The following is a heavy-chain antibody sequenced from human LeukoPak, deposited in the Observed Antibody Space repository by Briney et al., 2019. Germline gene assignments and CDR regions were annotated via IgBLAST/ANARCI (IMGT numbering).Heavy chain of an antibody. J-gene: IGHJ4*02. V-gene: IGHV4-59*01. CDR1: GGSISSYY. CDR2: IYYSGST. CDR3: ARDHSGWTYFDY. Sequence: SETLSLTCTVSGGSISSYYWSWIRQPPGKGLEWIGYIYYSGSTNYNPSLKSRVTISVDTSKNQFSLKLSSVTAADTAVYYCARDHSGWTYFDYWGQGTLVTVSS. D-gene: IGHD5-12*01.